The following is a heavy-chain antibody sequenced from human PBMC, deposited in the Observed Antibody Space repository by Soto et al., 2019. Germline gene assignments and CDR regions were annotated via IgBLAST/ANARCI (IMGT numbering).Heavy chain of an antibody. CDR1: GGTFSSYA. D-gene: IGHD3-22*01. CDR2: IIPIFGTA. CDR3: ARGGYYYDSSGYPGEVFQH. J-gene: IGHJ1*01. V-gene: IGHV1-69*01. Sequence: QVQLVQSGAEVKKPGSSVKVSCKASGGTFSSYAISWVRQAPGQGLEWMGGIIPIFGTANYAQKFQGRVTITADESTSTAYMELSSLRSEDTAVYYCARGGYYYDSSGYPGEVFQHWGQGTLVTVSS.